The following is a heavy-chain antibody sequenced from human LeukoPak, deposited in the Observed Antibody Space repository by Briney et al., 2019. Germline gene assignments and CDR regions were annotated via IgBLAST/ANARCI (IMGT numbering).Heavy chain of an antibody. CDR3: VREDSSFAFDY. D-gene: IGHD2/OR15-2a*01. CDR1: GFTFDNYA. CDR2: IWDSSRIT. V-gene: IGHV3-48*02. J-gene: IGHJ4*02. Sequence: GGSLRLSCAASGFTFDNYAMNWVRQAPGKGLEWLSYIWDSSRITYRADSVKGRFTISRDNAKTSLYLQMNSLRDEDTAVYYCVREDSSFAFDYWGQGILVTVSS.